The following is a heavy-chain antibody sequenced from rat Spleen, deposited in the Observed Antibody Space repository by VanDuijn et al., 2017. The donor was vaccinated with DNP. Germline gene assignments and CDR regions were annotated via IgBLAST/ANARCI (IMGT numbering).Heavy chain of an antibody. CDR1: GFPLTSYG. J-gene: IGHJ4*01. D-gene: IGHD1-6*01. Sequence: QVHLKESGPGLVQPSETLSLTCTVSGFPLTSYGVSWIRQSLGKGLEWLGRVRYNGETAYNSALKSRLTISRDTSKNQVFLKMNSVQTDDTATYYCTRDAYSGYSYATDAWGQGTSVTVSS. V-gene: IGHV2-63*01. CDR3: TRDAYSGYSYATDA. CDR2: VRYNGET.